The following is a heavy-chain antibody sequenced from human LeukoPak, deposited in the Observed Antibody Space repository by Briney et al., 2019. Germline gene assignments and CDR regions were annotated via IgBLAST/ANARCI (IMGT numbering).Heavy chain of an antibody. D-gene: IGHD3-10*01. CDR3: AKEPYYGSGSGEDY. CDR1: GFTFSSYG. V-gene: IGHV3-30*18. J-gene: IGHJ4*02. Sequence: PGGSLRLSCAASGFTFSSYGMHWVRQAPGKGLEWVAVISYDGSNKYYADSVKGRFTISRDNSKNTLYLQMNSLRAEDTAVYYCAKEPYYGSGSGEDYWGQGTLVTVSS. CDR2: ISYDGSNK.